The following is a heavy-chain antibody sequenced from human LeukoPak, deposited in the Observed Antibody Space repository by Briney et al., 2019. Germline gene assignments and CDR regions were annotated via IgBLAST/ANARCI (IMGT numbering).Heavy chain of an antibody. D-gene: IGHD1-26*01. CDR2: ISGSGGKT. J-gene: IGHJ4*02. CDR3: ARGVSGTYYLQTFDY. V-gene: IGHV3-23*01. CDR1: GFTFSSYA. Sequence: PGGSLRLSCAASGFTFSSYAMNWVRQAPGKGLEWVSVISGSGGKTHYADSVKGRFTISGDNSKNTLYLQMNSLRAEDTAVYYCARGVSGTYYLQTFDYWGQGTLVTVSS.